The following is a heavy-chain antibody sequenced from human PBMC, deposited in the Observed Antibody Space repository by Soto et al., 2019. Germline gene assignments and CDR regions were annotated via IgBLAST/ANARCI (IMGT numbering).Heavy chain of an antibody. Sequence: PGGSLRLSCAASGSTFSNYWMSWVRQAPGKGLEWVANIKQDGSEKYYVDSVKGRFTLSRDNAQNSLQLQMNSLRAEDTAIYFCARVAYGNGWIFDHWGQGTLVTVSS. V-gene: IGHV3-7*01. CDR3: ARVAYGNGWIFDH. CDR2: IKQDGSEK. J-gene: IGHJ4*01. CDR1: GSTFSNYW. D-gene: IGHD6-19*01.